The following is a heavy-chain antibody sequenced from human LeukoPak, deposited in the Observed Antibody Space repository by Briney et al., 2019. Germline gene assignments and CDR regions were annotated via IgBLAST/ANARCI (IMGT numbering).Heavy chain of an antibody. Sequence: SETLSLTCTVSGYSISSCFCWSCRRQTPGRLLEWIGYAYDIGSTKYNPSLKSRVTISVDTSKNQFSLRLSSVTAADTAVYYCARGGVLKSVDYWGQGTLVAVSS. V-gene: IGHV4-38-2*02. J-gene: IGHJ4*02. CDR2: AYDIGST. CDR3: ARGGVLKSVDY. D-gene: IGHD3-16*01. CDR1: GYSISSCFC.